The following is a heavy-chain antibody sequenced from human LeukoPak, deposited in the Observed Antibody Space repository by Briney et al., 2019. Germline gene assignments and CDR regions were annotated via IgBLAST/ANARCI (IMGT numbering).Heavy chain of an antibody. CDR2: IYYSGST. Sequence: PSETLSLTCTVSGGSIGSSSYYWGWIRQPPGKGLEWIGSIYYSGSTNYNPSLKSRVTISVDTSKNQFSLKLSSVTAADTAVYYCARGGRYCSGGSCPKYYYYYMDVWGKGTTVTVSS. V-gene: IGHV4-39*07. CDR1: GGSIGSSSYY. D-gene: IGHD2-15*01. J-gene: IGHJ6*03. CDR3: ARGGRYCSGGSCPKYYYYYMDV.